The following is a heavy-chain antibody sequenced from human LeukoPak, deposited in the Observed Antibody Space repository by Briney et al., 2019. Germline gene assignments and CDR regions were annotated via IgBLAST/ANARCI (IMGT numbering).Heavy chain of an antibody. Sequence: SGILSLTCAVYGGSFSGYYWSWVRQPPGKGLEWMGEINHDGSTNYNASLKSRVTISVDTSKNQFSLKLSSVTVADTAVYYCASQSDGVYDSSGYYPSYPFDYWGQGTLVTVSS. V-gene: IGHV4-34*01. CDR1: GGSFSGYY. CDR3: ASQSDGVYDSSGYYPSYPFDY. D-gene: IGHD3-22*01. J-gene: IGHJ4*02. CDR2: INHDGST.